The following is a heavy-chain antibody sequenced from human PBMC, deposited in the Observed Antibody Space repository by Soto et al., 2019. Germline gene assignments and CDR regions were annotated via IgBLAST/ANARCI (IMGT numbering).Heavy chain of an antibody. CDR3: ARRAEDYGDSNWFDP. J-gene: IGHJ5*02. D-gene: IGHD4-17*01. CDR1: GYTFTSYG. Sequence: QVQLVQSGAEVKKPGASVKVSCKASGYTFTSYGISWVRQAPGQGLEWMGWISAYIGNTNYAQKLQGSVTMTTDTSTSTAYMEMRSLRSDHTAAYYCARRAEDYGDSNWFDPWGQGTLVTVSS. CDR2: ISAYIGNT. V-gene: IGHV1-18*04.